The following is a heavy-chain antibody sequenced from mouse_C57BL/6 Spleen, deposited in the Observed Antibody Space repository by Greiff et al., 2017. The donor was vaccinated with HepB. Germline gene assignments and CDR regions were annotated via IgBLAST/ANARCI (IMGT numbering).Heavy chain of an antibody. CDR1: GFTFSDYG. CDR3: ARRDFDY. J-gene: IGHJ2*01. V-gene: IGHV5-17*01. CDR2: ISSGSSTI. Sequence: DVKLQESGGGLVKPGGSLKLSCAASGFTFSDYGMHWVRQAPEKGLEWVAYISSGSSTIYYADTVKGRFTISRDNAKNTLFLQMTSLRSEDTAMYYCARRDFDYWGQGTTLTVSS.